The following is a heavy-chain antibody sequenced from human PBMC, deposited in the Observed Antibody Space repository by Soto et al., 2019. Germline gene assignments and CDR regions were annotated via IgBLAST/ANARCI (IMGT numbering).Heavy chain of an antibody. CDR2: ISYDGSNK. CDR3: ARGGSSSRHYYYYGMDV. V-gene: IGHV3-30-3*01. Sequence: PGGSLRLSCAASGFTFSSYAMHWVRQAPGKGLEWVAVISYDGSNKYYADSVKGRFTISRDNSKNTLYLQMNSLRAEDTAVYYCARGGSSSRHYYYYGMDVWGQGTTVTVS. CDR1: GFTFSSYA. D-gene: IGHD6-13*01. J-gene: IGHJ6*02.